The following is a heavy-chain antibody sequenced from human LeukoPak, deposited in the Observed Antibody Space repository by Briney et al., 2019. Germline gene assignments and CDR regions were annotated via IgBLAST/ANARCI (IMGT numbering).Heavy chain of an antibody. CDR1: GFTFSSYE. V-gene: IGHV3-48*03. J-gene: IGHJ6*03. CDR2: ISSSGSTI. Sequence: PGGSLRLSCAASGFTFSSYEMNWVRQAPGKGLEWVSYISSSGSTIYYADSVKGRFTIPRDNAKNSLYLQMNSLRAEDTAVYYCARDLGAAGSNYYYYMDVWGKGTTVTVSS. CDR3: ARDLGAAGSNYYYYMDV. D-gene: IGHD6-13*01.